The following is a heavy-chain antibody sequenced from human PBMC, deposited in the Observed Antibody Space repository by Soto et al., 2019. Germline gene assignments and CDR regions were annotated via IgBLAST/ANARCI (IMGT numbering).Heavy chain of an antibody. CDR2: IYPGDSHT. D-gene: IGHD5-12*01. Sequence: GESLRVWWRGAGYTCSGHGGGWVRQMPGKGLEWMGIIYPGDSHTRYSPSFQGQFTFSAYKSIHFFYLHWNSLKASDTALYYCARLGDCLRVEVVASGYDYSLDVWGQGTTVSVSS. CDR1: GYTCSGHG. V-gene: IGHV5-51*01. CDR3: ARLGDCLRVEVVASGYDYSLDV. J-gene: IGHJ6*02.